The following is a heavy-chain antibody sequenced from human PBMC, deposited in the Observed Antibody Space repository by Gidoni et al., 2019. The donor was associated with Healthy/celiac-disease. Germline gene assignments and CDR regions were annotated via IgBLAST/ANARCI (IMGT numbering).Heavy chain of an antibody. Sequence: EVQLVQSGAEVKKPGESLQISCQGSGYSFTSYWIGWVRQMPGKGLEWMRIIDPGDSDTRYSPSYQGQVTISADKSIGTAYLQWSSLKASDTAMYYCARRPSITMVRVVNYYYGMDVWGQGTTVTVSS. V-gene: IGHV5-51*03. CDR3: ARRPSITMVRVVNYYYGMDV. CDR2: IDPGDSDT. J-gene: IGHJ6*02. CDR1: GYSFTSYW. D-gene: IGHD3-10*01.